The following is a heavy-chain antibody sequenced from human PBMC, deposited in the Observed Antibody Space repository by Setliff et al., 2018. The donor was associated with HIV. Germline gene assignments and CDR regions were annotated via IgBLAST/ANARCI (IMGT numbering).Heavy chain of an antibody. CDR2: VYYNGAT. CDR1: GGSIASSTHY. D-gene: IGHD1-26*01. CDR3: ARHEPSYWGTGFDY. J-gene: IGHJ4*02. Sequence: SETLSLTCTVSGGSIASSTHYWAWIRQPPGKGLEWIGSVYYNGATDHNPSLKSRVTISVDTSNQQFSLKLSSVTAADTAVYYCARHEPSYWGTGFDYWGQG. V-gene: IGHV4-39*01.